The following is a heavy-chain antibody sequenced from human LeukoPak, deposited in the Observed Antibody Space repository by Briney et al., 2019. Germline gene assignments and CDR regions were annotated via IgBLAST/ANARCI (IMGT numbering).Heavy chain of an antibody. Sequence: PGGSLRLSCAASGFTFSSYWMSWVRQAPGKGLEWVANIKQDGSEKYYVDSVKGRFTISRDNAKNSLYLQMNSLGAEDTAVYYCAREGGTVTTLLDDAFDIWGQGTMVTVSS. CDR1: GFTFSSYW. V-gene: IGHV3-7*01. CDR2: IKQDGSEK. D-gene: IGHD4-17*01. J-gene: IGHJ3*02. CDR3: AREGGTVTTLLDDAFDI.